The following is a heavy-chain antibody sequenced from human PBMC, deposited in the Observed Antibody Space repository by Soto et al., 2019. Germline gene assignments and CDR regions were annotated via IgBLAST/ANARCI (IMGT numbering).Heavy chain of an antibody. CDR3: ARVRQNYGSFDY. J-gene: IGHJ4*02. CDR1: GYTFTNYG. CDR2: NNSYNGIT. Sequence: QVQLVQSGAEVKKPGASVKVPCKASGYTFTNYGISWVRQAPGQGLEWMGWNNSYNGITNNAQNFQGRVTMTTDTSTNTAYMELRILSSDDTAVYYCARVRQNYGSFDYWGQGTLVTVSS. V-gene: IGHV1-18*01. D-gene: IGHD4-17*01.